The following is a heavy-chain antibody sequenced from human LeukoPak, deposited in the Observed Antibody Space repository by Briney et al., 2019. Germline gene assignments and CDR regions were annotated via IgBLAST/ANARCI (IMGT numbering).Heavy chain of an antibody. CDR2: INHSGST. D-gene: IGHD2-15*01. Sequence: PSETLSLTCAVYGGSFSGYYWSWIRQPPGKGLEWIGEINHSGSTNYNPSLKSRVTISVDTSKNQFSLKLSSVTAADTAVYYCASGGGSIWFGPWGQGTLVTVSS. CDR1: GGSFSGYY. J-gene: IGHJ5*02. V-gene: IGHV4-34*01. CDR3: ASGGGSIWFGP.